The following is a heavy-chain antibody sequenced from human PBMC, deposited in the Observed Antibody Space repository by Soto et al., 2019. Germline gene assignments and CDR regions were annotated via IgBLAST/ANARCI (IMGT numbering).Heavy chain of an antibody. J-gene: IGHJ6*02. Sequence: GGSLRLSCAASGFTFSSYGMHWVRQAPGKGLEWVAVISYDGSNKYYADSVKGRFTISRDNSKNTLYLQMNSLRAEDTAVYYCAKDDSSSWLWGISYYYYGMDVWGQGTTVTVSS. D-gene: IGHD6-6*01. V-gene: IGHV3-30*18. CDR2: ISYDGSNK. CDR1: GFTFSSYG. CDR3: AKDDSSSWLWGISYYYYGMDV.